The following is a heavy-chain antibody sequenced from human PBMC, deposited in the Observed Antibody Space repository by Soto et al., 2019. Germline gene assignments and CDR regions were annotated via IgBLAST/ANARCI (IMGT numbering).Heavy chain of an antibody. CDR3: ARDLSSSWDNYYYYYGMDV. Sequence: ASVKVSCKASGYTFTSYAMHWVRQAPGQRLEWMGWINAGNGNTKYSQKFQGRVTITRDTSASTAYMELSSLRSEDTAVYYCARDLSSSWDNYYYYYGMDVWGQGTTVTVS. J-gene: IGHJ6*02. CDR2: INAGNGNT. V-gene: IGHV1-3*01. CDR1: GYTFTSYA. D-gene: IGHD6-13*01.